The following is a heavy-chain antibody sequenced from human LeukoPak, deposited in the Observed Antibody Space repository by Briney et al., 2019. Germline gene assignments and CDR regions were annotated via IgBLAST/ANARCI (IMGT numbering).Heavy chain of an antibody. J-gene: IGHJ4*02. Sequence: ASVKVSCKVSGYTLTELSMHWVRQAPGKGLEWTGGFDPEDGETIYAQKFQGRVTMTEDTSTDTAYMELSSLRSEDTAVYYCATAGTSLRNPYGDHSDYWGQGTLVTVSS. CDR3: ATAGTSLRNPYGDHSDY. CDR1: GYTLTELS. CDR2: FDPEDGET. D-gene: IGHD4-17*01. V-gene: IGHV1-24*01.